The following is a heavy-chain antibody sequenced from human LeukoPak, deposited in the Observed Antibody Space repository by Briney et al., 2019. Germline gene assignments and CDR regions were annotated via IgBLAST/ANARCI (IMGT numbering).Heavy chain of an antibody. J-gene: IGHJ4*02. CDR1: GYTFTSYY. V-gene: IGHV1-46*01. CDR2: INPSGGST. Sequence: GASVKVSCKASGYTFTSYYMHWVRQAPGQGLEWMGIINPSGGSTSYAQKFQGRVTMTRDTSTSTVYMELSSLRSEDTAVYYCARDGTKVYDFWSGYYNPGDYWGQGTLVTVSS. D-gene: IGHD3-3*01. CDR3: ARDGTKVYDFWSGYYNPGDY.